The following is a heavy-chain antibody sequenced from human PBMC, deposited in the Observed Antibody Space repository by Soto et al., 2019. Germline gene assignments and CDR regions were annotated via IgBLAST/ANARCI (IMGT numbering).Heavy chain of an antibody. CDR2: RYFRYNWYA. D-gene: IGHD1-26*01. Sequence: SHPLSLTCAISGYSVSSNNTAWNVIRQSPSRGLEWLGRRYFRYNWYADYAGSLRGRININPGTSKNQFSLQLSSVSPEDTAVYYCARDSQRANPSYFDSWGQGILVTVSS. J-gene: IGHJ4*02. CDR1: GYSVSSNNTA. V-gene: IGHV6-1*01. CDR3: ARDSQRANPSYFDS.